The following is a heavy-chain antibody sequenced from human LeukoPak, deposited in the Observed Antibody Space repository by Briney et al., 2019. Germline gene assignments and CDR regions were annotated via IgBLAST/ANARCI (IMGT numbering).Heavy chain of an antibody. D-gene: IGHD3-10*01. CDR1: GYSISSGYY. J-gene: IGHJ4*02. V-gene: IGHV4-38-2*02. CDR3: ARVYGSGSPIDY. CDR2: IYHSGST. Sequence: SETLSLTCTVSGYSISSGYYWGWIRQPPGKGLEWIGSIYHSGSTYYNPSLKSRVTISVDTSKNQFSLKLSSVTAADTAVYYCARVYGSGSPIDYWGQGTLVTVSS.